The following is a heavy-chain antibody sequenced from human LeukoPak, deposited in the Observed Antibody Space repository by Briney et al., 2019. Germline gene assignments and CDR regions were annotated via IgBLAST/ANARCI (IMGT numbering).Heavy chain of an antibody. CDR2: ISGRGGST. J-gene: IGHJ4*02. CDR3: AKGLLAGVLLFDY. Sequence: GGSLRLSCAASGFTFSSYAMSWVRQAPGKGREWVSAISGRGGSTYYADSVKGRFTISRDNSKNTLYLQMNSLRAEDTAVYYCAKGLLAGVLLFDYWGQGTLVTVSS. D-gene: IGHD6-19*01. CDR1: GFTFSSYA. V-gene: IGHV3-23*01.